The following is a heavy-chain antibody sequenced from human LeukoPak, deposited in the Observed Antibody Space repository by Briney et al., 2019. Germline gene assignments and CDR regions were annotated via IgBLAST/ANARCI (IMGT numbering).Heavy chain of an antibody. V-gene: IGHV3-74*01. CDR2: ISTDGYTT. Sequence: GGSMRLSCAASGLAFSAYKMHWVRQAPRKGLVWVSRISTDGYTTDYADFVQGRFTASRDSTKNTWSLEMNSLRAEDTAVYYCVVGGSPGYWGQGTLVTVSS. J-gene: IGHJ4*02. D-gene: IGHD2-15*01. CDR1: GLAFSAYK. CDR3: VVGGSPGY.